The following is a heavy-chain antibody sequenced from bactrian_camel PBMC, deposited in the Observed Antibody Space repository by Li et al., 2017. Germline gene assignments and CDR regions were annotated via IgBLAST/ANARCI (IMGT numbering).Heavy chain of an antibody. CDR1: GSTFDDLD. D-gene: IGHD5*01. CDR2: ISSDGST. J-gene: IGHJ4*01. V-gene: IGHV3S63*01. CDR3: ATVGLRTQKGWAY. Sequence: HVQLVESGGGSVQAGGSLRLSCTASGSTFDDLDMAWYRQAAGNECELVSRISSDGSTYYTDSAKGRFTISQDNVNNTVYLQMNSLKSEDTALYYCATVGLRTQKGWAYWGQGTQVTVS.